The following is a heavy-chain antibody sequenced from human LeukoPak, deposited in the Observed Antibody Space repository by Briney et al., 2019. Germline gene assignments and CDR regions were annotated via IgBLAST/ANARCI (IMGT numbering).Heavy chain of an antibody. J-gene: IGHJ4*02. D-gene: IGHD6-19*01. CDR2: INHSGST. V-gene: IGHV4-34*01. Sequence: SETLSLTCAVYGGSFSGYYWSWIRQPPGKGLEWIGEINHSGSTNYNPSLKSRVTISVDTSKNQFSLKLSSVTAADTAVYYCARGPKASLQWLGHFDYWAREPWSPSPQ. CDR1: GGSFSGYY. CDR3: ARGPKASLQWLGHFDY.